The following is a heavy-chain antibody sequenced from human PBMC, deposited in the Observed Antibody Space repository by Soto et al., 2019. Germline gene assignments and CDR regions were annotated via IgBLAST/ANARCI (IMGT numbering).Heavy chain of an antibody. J-gene: IGHJ6*02. D-gene: IGHD6-19*01. CDR1: GYMFTNYG. CDR2: LSAYNGKT. V-gene: IGHV1-18*01. Sequence: QVQLVQSGAEVKKPGASVKVSCKASGYMFTNYGLSWVRQAPGQGLEWMGWLSAYNGKTNYGQKFQGRVTMTTDTXTXTXXMEMRSLRSDDTAVFDCARVEEEAGAGYYYRGMDVWGQGTSVTVAS. CDR3: ARVEEEAGAGYYYRGMDV.